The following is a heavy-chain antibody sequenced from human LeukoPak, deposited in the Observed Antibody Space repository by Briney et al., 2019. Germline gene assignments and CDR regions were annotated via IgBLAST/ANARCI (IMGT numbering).Heavy chain of an antibody. CDR3: ARAYCSGGGCYRAHYYYYYMDV. V-gene: IGHV3-73*01. Sequence: PGGSLRLSCAASGFTFSGSNIHWVRQASGKGLEWVGRIGSKANNYATAYAASVKGRFTISRDDSKNTAYLQMNSLKTEDTAVYYCARAYCSGGGCYRAHYYYYYMDVWGKGTTVTVSS. J-gene: IGHJ6*03. D-gene: IGHD2-15*01. CDR2: IGSKANNYAT. CDR1: GFTFSGSN.